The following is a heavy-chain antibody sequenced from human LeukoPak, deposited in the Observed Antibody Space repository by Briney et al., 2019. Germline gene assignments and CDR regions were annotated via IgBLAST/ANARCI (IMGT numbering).Heavy chain of an antibody. CDR3: ARTPDKYYYGSGSYLGY. CDR2: ISGSGVNR. CDR1: GFTFSSYG. J-gene: IGHJ4*02. V-gene: IGHV3-23*01. Sequence: PGGSLRLSCAASGFTFSSYGMSWVRQAPGKGLEWVSTISGSGVNRDYADSVKGRFIISRDNSKNTLYLQMHSLRAEDTAVYYCARTPDKYYYGSGSYLGYWGQGTLVTVSS. D-gene: IGHD3-10*01.